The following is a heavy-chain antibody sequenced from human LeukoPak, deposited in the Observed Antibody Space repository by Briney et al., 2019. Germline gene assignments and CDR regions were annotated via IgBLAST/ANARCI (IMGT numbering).Heavy chain of an antibody. D-gene: IGHD6-19*01. CDR1: GFTVSSNY. Sequence: SGGSLRLSCAASGFTVSSNYMSWVRQALGKGLEWVSVIYSGGSTYYADSVKGRFTISRDNSKNTLYLQMNSLRAEDTAVYYCARDRPVAGTTYPYYFDYWAREPWSPSPQ. V-gene: IGHV3-66*02. CDR2: IYSGGST. J-gene: IGHJ4*02. CDR3: ARDRPVAGTTYPYYFDY.